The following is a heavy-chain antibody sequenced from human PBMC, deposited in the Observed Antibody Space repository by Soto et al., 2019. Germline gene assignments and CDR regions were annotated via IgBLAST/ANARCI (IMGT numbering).Heavy chain of an antibody. V-gene: IGHV3-23*01. CDR3: ARLPRGLSSSSPIDY. CDR1: GFTFSSYA. D-gene: IGHD6-13*01. Sequence: GGSLRLSCAASGFTFSSYAMSWVRQAPGKGLEWVSGIGDSGGSTYAGSVKGRFTISRDKSNSTLYLHMNSLRAEDTAVYYCARLPRGLSSSSPIDYWGQGTLVTVSS. CDR2: IGDSGGST. J-gene: IGHJ4*02.